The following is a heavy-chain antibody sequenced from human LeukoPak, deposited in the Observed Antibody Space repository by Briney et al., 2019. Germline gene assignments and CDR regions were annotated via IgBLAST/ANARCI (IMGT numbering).Heavy chain of an antibody. V-gene: IGHV3-9*01. CDR1: GFTFDDYA. CDR3: AKVGDSPYDSSGYYLD. CDR2: ISWNSGSI. J-gene: IGHJ4*02. Sequence: GRPLRLSCAASGFTFDDYAMHWVRQAPGKGLEWVSGISWNSGSIRYADSVKGRFTIPRDNAKNSLYLQMNSLRAEDTALYYCAKVGDSPYDSSGYYLDWGQGTLVTVSS. D-gene: IGHD3-22*01.